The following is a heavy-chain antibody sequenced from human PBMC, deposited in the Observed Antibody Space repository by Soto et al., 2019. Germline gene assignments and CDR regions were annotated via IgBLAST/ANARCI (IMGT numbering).Heavy chain of an antibody. CDR2: ISGSGGST. D-gene: IGHD3-10*01. V-gene: IGHV3-23*01. J-gene: IGHJ4*02. CDR1: GFTFSSYA. CDR3: ARGYYYASGSLIDY. Sequence: GGSLRLSCAASGFTFSSYAMSWVRQAPGKGLEWVSAISGSGGSTYYADSVKGRVTISRDNAKNSLYLQMNSLRAGDTAVYYCARGYYYASGSLIDYWGQGTLVTVSS.